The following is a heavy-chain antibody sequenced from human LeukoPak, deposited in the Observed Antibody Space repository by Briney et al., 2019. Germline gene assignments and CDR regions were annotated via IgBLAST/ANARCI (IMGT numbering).Heavy chain of an antibody. CDR1: GYSISSGYY. Sequence: PSETLSLTCTVSGYSISSGYYWGWIRQTPGKGLEWIGTIYDSVSTYYNPSLKSRVTISADTSKNQFSLKLSSVTAADTAVYYCARDAHDCSSTSCYGEGFDYWGQGTLVTVSS. V-gene: IGHV4-38-2*02. CDR2: IYDSVST. D-gene: IGHD2-2*01. CDR3: ARDAHDCSSTSCYGEGFDY. J-gene: IGHJ4*02.